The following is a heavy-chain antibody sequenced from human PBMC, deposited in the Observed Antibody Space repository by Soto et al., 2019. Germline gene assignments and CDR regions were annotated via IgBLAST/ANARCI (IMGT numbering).Heavy chain of an antibody. D-gene: IGHD6-13*01. Sequence: QVQLQESGPGLVMPSETLSLTCTVSGDSISGSPYFWAWIRQPPGKRLEWIGSFFYVGYPVYTPSLKSRVTISVDTSKNQFSLKLTSVAAADTAIYFCARLQAAVPHYWGQGILVTVSS. CDR3: ARLQAAVPHY. CDR2: FFYVGYP. CDR1: GDSISGSPYF. V-gene: IGHV4-39*01. J-gene: IGHJ4*02.